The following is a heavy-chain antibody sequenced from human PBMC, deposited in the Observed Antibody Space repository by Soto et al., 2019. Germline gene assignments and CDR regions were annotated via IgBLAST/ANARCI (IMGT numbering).Heavy chain of an antibody. CDR3: ARGSTYVSFDY. Sequence: TLSLTCTVAGGSIVRGGYCWGWIRQHPGKGLEWIGYIYYSRNTYYNPSLKSRVTISVDTSKNQFSLKLSSMTAADTAVYYCARGSTYVSFDYWGQGTLVTVS. CDR1: GGSIVRGGYC. J-gene: IGHJ4*02. D-gene: IGHD4-4*01. V-gene: IGHV4-31*03. CDR2: IYYSRNT.